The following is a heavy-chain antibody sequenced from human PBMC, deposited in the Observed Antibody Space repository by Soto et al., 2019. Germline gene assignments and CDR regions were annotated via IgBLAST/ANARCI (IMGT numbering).Heavy chain of an antibody. D-gene: IGHD6-6*01. V-gene: IGHV3-53*01. J-gene: IGHJ6*02. CDR2: IYSGGIT. CDR3: VRDFGSSSEGGMDV. CDR1: GFSVSSNY. Sequence: EVQLVESGGGLIQPGGSLRLSCAASGFSVSSNYMSWVRQAPGKGLEWVSVIYSGGITFYADSVKGRFTISRDNSKNTLYLQMHSLRAEDTAVYYCVRDFGSSSEGGMDVWGQGTTVTVSS.